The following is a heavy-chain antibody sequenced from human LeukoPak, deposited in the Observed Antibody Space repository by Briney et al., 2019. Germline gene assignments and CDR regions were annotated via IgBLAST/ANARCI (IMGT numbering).Heavy chain of an antibody. Sequence: ASVTVSCKASGYTFTVYYMHWVRQAPGQGLEWMGWINPNSGGTNYAQKFQGRVTMTRDTSISTAYMELSRLRSDDTAVYYCATMYSRANWFDPWGQGTLVTVSS. CDR2: INPNSGGT. D-gene: IGHD6-13*01. V-gene: IGHV1-2*02. CDR1: GYTFTVYY. CDR3: ATMYSRANWFDP. J-gene: IGHJ5*02.